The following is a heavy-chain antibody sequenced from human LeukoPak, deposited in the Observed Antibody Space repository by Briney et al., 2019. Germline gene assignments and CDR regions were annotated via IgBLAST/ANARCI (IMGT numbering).Heavy chain of an antibody. Sequence: PSETLSLTCTVSGGSISSYYWSWIRQTPGKGLEWIGYIYYSGSTNYNPSLKSRVTISVDTSKNQFSLKLSSVTAADTAVYYCARRSDILTGYWSWFDLWGQGTLVTVSS. CDR3: ARRSDILTGYWSWFDL. V-gene: IGHV4-59*08. D-gene: IGHD3-9*01. CDR2: IYYSGST. CDR1: GGSISSYY. J-gene: IGHJ5*02.